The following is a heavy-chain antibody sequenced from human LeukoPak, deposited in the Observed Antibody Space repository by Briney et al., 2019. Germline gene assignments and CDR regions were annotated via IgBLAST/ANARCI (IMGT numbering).Heavy chain of an antibody. J-gene: IGHJ4*02. CDR1: GGSISTYF. D-gene: IGHD5-24*01. CDR3: ARYGYNSPYYFDY. Sequence: PSETLSLTCTVSGGSISTYFWTWIRKPPGKGLEWIGYIYYSGSTNYNPSLKSRVTISVDTSKNQFSLKLSSVTAADTAVYFCARYGYNSPYYFDYWGQGTLVTVSS. V-gene: IGHV4-59*01. CDR2: IYYSGST.